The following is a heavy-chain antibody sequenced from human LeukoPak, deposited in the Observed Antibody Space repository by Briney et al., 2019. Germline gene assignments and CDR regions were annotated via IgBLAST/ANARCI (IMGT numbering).Heavy chain of an antibody. V-gene: IGHV4-34*01. J-gene: IGHJ4*02. CDR3: ARLEQNDYGDYVGGAYFDY. CDR2: IYYSGST. D-gene: IGHD4-17*01. Sequence: SATLSLTCAVYGGSFSGYYWGWIRQPPGKGLEWIGSIYYSGSTYYNPSLKSRVTISVDRSKNQFSLELSSVTAADTAVYYCARLEQNDYGDYVGGAYFDYWGQGTLVTVSS. CDR1: GGSFSGYY.